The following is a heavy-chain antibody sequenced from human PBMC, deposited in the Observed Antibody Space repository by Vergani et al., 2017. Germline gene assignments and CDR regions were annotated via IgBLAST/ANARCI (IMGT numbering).Heavy chain of an antibody. D-gene: IGHD1-1*01. CDR1: EYSFGNYW. J-gene: IGHJ4*02. CDR3: ARHTTDTDS. Sequence: EVELVQSGPEMRKPGESLKISCKGSEYSFGNYWIGWVRQMPGKGLEWMGIIYPADSDTRYSPSFQGQVTISADNSISTAFLQWDSLKASDTALYYCARHTTDTDSWGQGTLVTVSS. CDR2: IYPADSDT. V-gene: IGHV5-51*01.